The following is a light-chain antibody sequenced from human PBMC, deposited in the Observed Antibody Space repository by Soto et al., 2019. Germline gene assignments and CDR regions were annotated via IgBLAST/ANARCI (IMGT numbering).Light chain of an antibody. V-gene: IGKV4-1*01. CDR1: QSILYSSNNKNQ. CDR3: QQYNSPPYT. CDR2: WAS. Sequence: DIVMTQSPDSLAVSLGERATINCKSSQSILYSSNNKNQLAWYQQKPGQPPKLLFYWASTRESGVPDRFSGSESGTDFTLTISSLQAEDVAVYSCQQYNSPPYTFGQGTKLEI. J-gene: IGKJ2*01.